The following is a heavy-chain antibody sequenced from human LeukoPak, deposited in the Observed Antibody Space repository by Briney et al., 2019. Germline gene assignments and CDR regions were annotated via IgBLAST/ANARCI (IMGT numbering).Heavy chain of an antibody. CDR2: ISSSGSGDNT. Sequence: GGSLRLSCAASGVTLSTYAMSWARQAPGKGLEWVSGISSSGSGDNTYYADSVKGRFTISRDNSKNTLYLQMNSLRAEDTAVYYCAKPYSSGWYGFDPWGQGTLVTVSS. V-gene: IGHV3-23*01. CDR3: AKPYSSGWYGFDP. D-gene: IGHD6-19*01. J-gene: IGHJ5*02. CDR1: GVTLSTYA.